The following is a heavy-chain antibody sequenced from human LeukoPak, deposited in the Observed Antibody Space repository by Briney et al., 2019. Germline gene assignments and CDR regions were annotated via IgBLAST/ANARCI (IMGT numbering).Heavy chain of an antibody. Sequence: GGSLRLSCAASGFTFSSYGMHWVRQAPGKGLEWVAFMRYDGSNKYYADSVKGRFTISRDNSKNTLYLQMNSLRAEDTAVYYCAKDPPFGEPEYYFDYWGQGTLVTVSS. CDR1: GFTFSSYG. V-gene: IGHV3-30*02. CDR2: MRYDGSNK. J-gene: IGHJ4*02. CDR3: AKDPPFGEPEYYFDY. D-gene: IGHD3-10*01.